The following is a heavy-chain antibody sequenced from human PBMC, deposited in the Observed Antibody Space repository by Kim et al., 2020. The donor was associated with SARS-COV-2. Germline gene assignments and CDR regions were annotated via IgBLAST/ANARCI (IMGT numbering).Heavy chain of an antibody. J-gene: IGHJ6*01. CDR1: RFTFSNYV. D-gene: IGHD6-6*01. V-gene: IGHV3-23*01. CDR3: AKDGATDSSSSFYYYYG. Sequence: GGSLRLSCVASRFTFSNYVMSWVRQAPGRGLESVSGISGSGSSTYYAGSVKGRFTISRDNSKNTLYLQMNSLRAEDTAVYYCAKDGATDSSSSFYYYYG. CDR2: ISGSGSST.